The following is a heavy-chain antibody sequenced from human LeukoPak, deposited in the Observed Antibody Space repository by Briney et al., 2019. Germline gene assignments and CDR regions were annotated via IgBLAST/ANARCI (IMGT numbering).Heavy chain of an antibody. V-gene: IGHV3-30*04. J-gene: IGHJ4*02. CDR2: ISYDGSNK. Sequence: GGSLRLSCAASGFTLSSYAMHWVRPAPGKGLEWVAVISYDGSNKYYADSVKGRFTIPRDNSKNTLYLQMNSLRAEDTAVYYCAKVKMVRGVTPKIDYWGQGTLVTVSS. D-gene: IGHD3-10*01. CDR3: AKVKMVRGVTPKIDY. CDR1: GFTLSSYA.